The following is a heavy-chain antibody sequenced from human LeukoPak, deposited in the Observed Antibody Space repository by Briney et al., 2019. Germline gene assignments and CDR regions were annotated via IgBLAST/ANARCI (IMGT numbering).Heavy chain of an antibody. CDR1: RGSISSGDYD. Sequence: PSETLSLTCTVSRGSISSGDYDWSWIRQPPGKALEWIGYIYYSGSTYYNPSLESRVTISVDTSKNQFSLKLSSVTAADTAVYYCASEPNYYDSSGYYLVAKYFQHWGQGTLVTVSS. J-gene: IGHJ1*01. CDR2: IYYSGST. V-gene: IGHV4-30-4*01. D-gene: IGHD3-22*01. CDR3: ASEPNYYDSSGYYLVAKYFQH.